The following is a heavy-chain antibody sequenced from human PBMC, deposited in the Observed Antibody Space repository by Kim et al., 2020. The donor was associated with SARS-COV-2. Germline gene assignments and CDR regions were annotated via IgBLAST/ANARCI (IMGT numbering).Heavy chain of an antibody. CDR3: AKDMGYSSSWYGTSISPHMDL. V-gene: IGHV3-9*01. CDR1: GFTFDDYA. J-gene: IGHJ6*03. CDR2: ITWNSGSI. D-gene: IGHD6-13*01. Sequence: GGSLRLSCAASGFTFDDYAMHWVRQAPGKGLEWVSGITWNSGSIGYADSVKGRFTISRDNAKNSLYLQMNSLRAEDTALYYCAKDMGYSSSWYGTSISPHMDLWGKGTTVTVSS.